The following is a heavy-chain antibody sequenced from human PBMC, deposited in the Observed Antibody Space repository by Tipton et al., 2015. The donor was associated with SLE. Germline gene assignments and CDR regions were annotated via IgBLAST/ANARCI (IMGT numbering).Heavy chain of an antibody. V-gene: IGHV4-61*02. CDR3: ARCDYSHWGDY. J-gene: IGHJ4*02. CDR1: GGSINSADYY. Sequence: TLSLTCVVSGGSINSADYYWSWIRQSAGKGLEWIGRVKSSGASNFNPSLKSRVTMSVDKSTNQFSLKLSSVTAADTAVYYCARCDYSHWGDYWGQGILVTVSS. D-gene: IGHD4-11*01. CDR2: VKSSGAS.